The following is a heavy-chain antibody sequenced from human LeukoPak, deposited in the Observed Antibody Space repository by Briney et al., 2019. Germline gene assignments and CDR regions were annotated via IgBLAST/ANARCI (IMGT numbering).Heavy chain of an antibody. CDR3: ASARGDRPSYYYYYYMDV. CDR1: GYTFTGYY. CDR2: TNPNSGGT. J-gene: IGHJ6*03. V-gene: IGHV1-2*02. Sequence: ASVKVSCKASGYTFTGYYMHWVRQAPGQGLEWMGWTNPNSGGTNYAQKFQGRVTMTRDTSISTAYMELSRLRSDDTAVYYCASARGDRPSYYYYYYMDVWGKGTTVTVSS. D-gene: IGHD3-16*01.